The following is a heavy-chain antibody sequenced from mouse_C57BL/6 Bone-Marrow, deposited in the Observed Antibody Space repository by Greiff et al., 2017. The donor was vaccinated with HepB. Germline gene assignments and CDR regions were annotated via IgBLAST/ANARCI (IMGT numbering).Heavy chain of an antibody. CDR3: ARSAIYYDYDAGPYYYAMDY. V-gene: IGHV1-64*01. D-gene: IGHD2-4*01. Sequence: VQLQQPGAELVKPGASVKLSCKASGYTFTSYWMHWVKQRPGQGLEWIGMIHPNSGSTNYNEKFKSKATLTVDKSSSTAYMQLSSLTSEDSAVYYCARSAIYYDYDAGPYYYAMDYWGQGTSVTVSS. CDR1: GYTFTSYW. CDR2: IHPNSGST. J-gene: IGHJ4*01.